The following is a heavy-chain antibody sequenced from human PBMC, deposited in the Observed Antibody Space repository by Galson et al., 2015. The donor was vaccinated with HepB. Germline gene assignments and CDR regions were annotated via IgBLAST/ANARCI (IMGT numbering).Heavy chain of an antibody. CDR3: ARDRGGYMDV. D-gene: IGHD3-16*01. Sequence: SETLSLTCTVSGGSISSYYWSWIRQPPGKGLEWIGYIYYSGSTNYNPSLKSRVTISVDTSKNQFSLKLSSVTAADTAVYYCARDRGGYMDVWGKGTTVTVSS. V-gene: IGHV4-59*01. CDR2: IYYSGST. CDR1: GGSISSYY. J-gene: IGHJ6*03.